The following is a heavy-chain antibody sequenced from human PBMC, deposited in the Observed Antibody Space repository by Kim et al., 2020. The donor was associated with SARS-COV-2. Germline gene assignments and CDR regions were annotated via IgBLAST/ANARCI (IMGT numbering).Heavy chain of an antibody. J-gene: IGHJ4*02. CDR3: VRVRGYSGPFDY. D-gene: IGHD5-12*01. CDR1: GFTFSHYG. CDR2: ISGSGNNT. Sequence: GGSLRLSCAASGFTFSHYGMSWVRQAPGKGLEWVSGISGSGNNTYNADSVKGRFTISRDNSKNTLYVQMNSLRVDDTAIYYCVRVRGYSGPFDYWGQGTLVTVSS. V-gene: IGHV3-23*01.